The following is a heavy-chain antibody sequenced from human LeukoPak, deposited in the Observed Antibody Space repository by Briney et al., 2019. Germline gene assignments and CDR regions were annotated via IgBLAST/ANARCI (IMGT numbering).Heavy chain of an antibody. CDR3: ARGTGYSVFDI. Sequence: PGRSLRLSCAASGFTFSNYAMHWVRQAPGKGLEWVAVISYDGSNKYYADSVKGRFTISRDNSKNTLYLQMNSLRAEDTAVYYCARGTGYSVFDIWGQGTMVTVSS. V-gene: IGHV3-30-3*01. D-gene: IGHD1-26*01. CDR2: ISYDGSNK. J-gene: IGHJ3*02. CDR1: GFTFSNYA.